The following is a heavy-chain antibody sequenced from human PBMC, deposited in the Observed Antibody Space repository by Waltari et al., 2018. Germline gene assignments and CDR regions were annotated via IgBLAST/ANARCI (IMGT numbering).Heavy chain of an antibody. CDR3: ARAAMVQGVMVNFDY. V-gene: IGHV1-69*08. J-gene: IGHJ4*02. D-gene: IGHD3-10*01. Sequence: QVQLVQSGAEVKKPGSSVKVSCKASGGTFSSYAISWVRQAPGQGLEWMGRIIPIFGTANYEQKVQGRVTITADKSTSTAYIELSSLRSEDTAVYYCARAAMVQGVMVNFDYWGQGTLVTVSS. CDR1: GGTFSSYA. CDR2: IIPIFGTA.